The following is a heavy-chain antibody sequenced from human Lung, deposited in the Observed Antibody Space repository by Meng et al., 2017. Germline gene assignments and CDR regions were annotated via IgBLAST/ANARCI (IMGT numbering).Heavy chain of an antibody. CDR1: GFTFSSYA. V-gene: IGHV3-23*01. J-gene: IGHJ3*02. Sequence: GGSLRLSCAASGFTFSSYAMSWVRQVPGKGLEWVSTITSSGGSTYADSVKGRFTSSRDSSKNTLYLQMNSLRAEDTAVYYCAKEANYYDSTGGGYDAFDIWGQGTMVTVSS. CDR3: AKEANYYDSTGGGYDAFDI. D-gene: IGHD3-22*01. CDR2: ITSSGGST.